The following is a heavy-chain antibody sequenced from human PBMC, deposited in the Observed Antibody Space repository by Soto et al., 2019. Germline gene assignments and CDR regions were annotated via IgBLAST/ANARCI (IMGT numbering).Heavy chain of an antibody. Sequence: ASVKVSCKASGYTFTGYYMHWVRQAPGQGLEWMGWINPNSGGTNYAQKFQGWVTMTRDTSISTAYMELSRLRSDYTAVYYCARVSVATITRGAFDIWGQGTMVTVSS. CDR2: INPNSGGT. J-gene: IGHJ3*02. V-gene: IGHV1-2*04. D-gene: IGHD5-12*01. CDR1: GYTFTGYY. CDR3: ARVSVATITRGAFDI.